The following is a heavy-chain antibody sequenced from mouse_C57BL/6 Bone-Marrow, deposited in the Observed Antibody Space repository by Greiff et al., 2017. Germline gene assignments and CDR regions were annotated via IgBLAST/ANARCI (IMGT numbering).Heavy chain of an antibody. CDR2: IHPNSGST. D-gene: IGHD2-3*01. CDR3: ARWLLRGDY. CDR1: GYTFTSYW. Sequence: QLKQPGAELVKPGASVKLSCKASGYTFTSYWMHWVKQRPGQGLEWIGMIHPNSGSTNYNEKFKSKATLTVDKSSSTAYMQLSSLTSEDSAVYYCARWLLRGDYWGQGTTLTVSS. J-gene: IGHJ2*01. V-gene: IGHV1-64*01.